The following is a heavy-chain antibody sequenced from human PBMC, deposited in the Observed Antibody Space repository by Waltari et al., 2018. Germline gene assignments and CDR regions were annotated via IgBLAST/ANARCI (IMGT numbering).Heavy chain of an antibody. CDR2: VNSNIGIV. D-gene: IGHD3-3*01. CDR3: PRVTIPGHYDFWNGHRGHDN. CDR1: GYTFNDYF. V-gene: IGHV1-2*06. Sequence: QVLLVQSGPEVLEPGASVKVSCKTSGYTFNDYFIHWVRQAPGQRLEWMGRVNSNIGIVNYAQKFQGRVTMTSDSSIRTALMELSGLRSDDKAIYFCPRVTIPGHYDFWNGHRGHDNWGQGTLVTVSS. J-gene: IGHJ4*02.